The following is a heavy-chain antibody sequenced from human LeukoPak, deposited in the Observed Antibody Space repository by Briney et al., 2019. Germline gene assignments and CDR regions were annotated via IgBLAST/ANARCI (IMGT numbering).Heavy chain of an antibody. CDR2: FSGSGGST. J-gene: IGHJ6*02. CDR1: GFTFSSYA. D-gene: IGHD6-19*01. V-gene: IGHV3-23*01. Sequence: GGSLRLSCAASGFTFSSYAMSWVRQAPGKGLEWVSAFSGSGGSTYYADSVKCRFTISRDNSKTTLYLQMNSLRAEDTAVYYCAKERLGEDGYSSGMDVWGQGTAVTVSS. CDR3: AKERLGEDGYSSGMDV.